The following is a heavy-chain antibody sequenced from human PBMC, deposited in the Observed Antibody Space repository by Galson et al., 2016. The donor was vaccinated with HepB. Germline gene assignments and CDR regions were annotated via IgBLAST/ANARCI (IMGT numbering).Heavy chain of an antibody. D-gene: IGHD5-24*01. CDR1: GFTLSAFA. CDR3: ARDRAADGLAAIDF. Sequence: SLRLSCATSGFTLSAFAMHWVRQVPGKGLEWLTLIWHDGSKEYYTESVKGRFTISRDNAKNIVYLQMDSLTDEDTAVYYCARDRAADGLAAIDFWGQGTLV. V-gene: IGHV3-33*01. J-gene: IGHJ4*02. CDR2: IWHDGSKE.